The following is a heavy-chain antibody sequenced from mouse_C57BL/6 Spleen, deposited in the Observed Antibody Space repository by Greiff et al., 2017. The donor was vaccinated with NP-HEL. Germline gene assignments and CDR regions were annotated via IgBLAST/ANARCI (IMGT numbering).Heavy chain of an antibody. CDR3: ARNYDYQGGAMDY. CDR2: ISDGGSYT. Sequence: EVHLVESGGGLVKPGGSLKLSCAASGFTFSSYAMSWVRQTPEKRLEWVATISDGGSYTYYPDNVKGRFTISRDNAKNNLYLQMSHLKSEDTAMYYCARNYDYQGGAMDYWGQGTSVTVSS. CDR1: GFTFSSYA. D-gene: IGHD2-4*01. J-gene: IGHJ4*01. V-gene: IGHV5-4*01.